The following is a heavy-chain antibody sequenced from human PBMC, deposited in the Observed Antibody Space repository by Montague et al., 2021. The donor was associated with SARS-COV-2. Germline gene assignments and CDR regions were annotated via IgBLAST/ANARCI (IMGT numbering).Heavy chain of an antibody. V-gene: IGHV4-59*13. CDR3: ARDLGDY. CDR1: GGSISSYY. J-gene: IGHJ4*02. Sequence: SETLSLTRTLSGGSISSYYWSWIRQPPGKGLEWIGYIYYSGSTNYNPSLKSRVTISVDTSKNQFSLKLSSVTAADTAVYYCARDLGDYWGQGTLVTVSS. CDR2: IYYSGST.